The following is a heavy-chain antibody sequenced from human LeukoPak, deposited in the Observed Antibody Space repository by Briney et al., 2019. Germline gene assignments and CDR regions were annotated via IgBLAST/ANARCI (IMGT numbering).Heavy chain of an antibody. V-gene: IGHV1-46*01. J-gene: IGHJ4*02. CDR1: GYTFTSYH. CDR2: INPSGGST. Sequence: EASVKVTCKASGYTFTSYHMHWVRQAPGQGLGWMGIINPSGGSTSYAQKFQGRVTMTRDTSTSTVYMELSSLRSEDTAVYYCARARGYSYGYDGFDYWGQGTLVTVSS. D-gene: IGHD5-18*01. CDR3: ARARGYSYGYDGFDY.